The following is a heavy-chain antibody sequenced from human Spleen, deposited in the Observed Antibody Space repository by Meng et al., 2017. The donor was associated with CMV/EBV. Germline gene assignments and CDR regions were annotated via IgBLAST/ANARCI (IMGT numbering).Heavy chain of an antibody. D-gene: IGHD6-13*01. CDR1: GFTFSSFN. CDR2: ISSRSSYI. CDR3: ARAGYSRSWYGEGFDL. V-gene: IGHV3-21*06. Sequence: GESLKISCAASGFTFSSFNMNWGRQAPGKGLEWVSSISSRSSYIYYADSVKGRFTISRDNSKNTLDLQMNSLRAEDTAAYYCARAGYSRSWYGEGFDLWGQGNLVTVSS. J-gene: IGHJ4*02.